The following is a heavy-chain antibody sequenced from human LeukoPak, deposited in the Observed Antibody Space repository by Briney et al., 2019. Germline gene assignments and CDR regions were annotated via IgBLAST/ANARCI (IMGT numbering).Heavy chain of an antibody. CDR2: IKYDGSEK. J-gene: IGHJ4*02. CDR1: GFTFGTYW. CDR3: AKVRWGSDNALDS. D-gene: IGHD3-16*01. V-gene: IGHV3-7*01. Sequence: GGSLRLSCAASGFTFGTYWMNWVRQAPGKGLEWVANIKYDGSEKYYVDSLKGRFTISRDSAKNPLYLQMNSLTAEDTAVYYCAKVRWGSDNALDSWGQGTLVTGSS.